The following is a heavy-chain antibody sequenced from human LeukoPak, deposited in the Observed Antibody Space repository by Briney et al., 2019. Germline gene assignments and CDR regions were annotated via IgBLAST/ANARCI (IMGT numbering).Heavy chain of an antibody. Sequence: SETLSLTCTVSGGSISSYYWSWIRQPPGKGLEWIGYIYYSWSTNYNPSLKSRVTISVDTSKNQFSLKLSSVTAADTAVYYCARSRTGTSYNWFDPWGQGTLVTVSS. CDR2: IYYSWST. CDR3: ARSRTGTSYNWFDP. V-gene: IGHV4-59*01. D-gene: IGHD1-7*01. CDR1: GGSISSYY. J-gene: IGHJ5*02.